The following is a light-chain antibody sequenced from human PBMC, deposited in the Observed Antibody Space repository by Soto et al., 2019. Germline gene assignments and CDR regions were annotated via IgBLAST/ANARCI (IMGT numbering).Light chain of an antibody. CDR2: DAS. Sequence: EIVLTQSPGTLSLSPGEMVSLSCRSSQSVRGYLAWYQRRPGQAPRLLIYDASNRAAGIPDRFSGSGSGTDFTLTISRLEPEDFAVYYCQQYDTSPRTFRQGTKVDIK. V-gene: IGKV3-20*01. CDR3: QQYDTSPRT. J-gene: IGKJ1*01. CDR1: QSVRGY.